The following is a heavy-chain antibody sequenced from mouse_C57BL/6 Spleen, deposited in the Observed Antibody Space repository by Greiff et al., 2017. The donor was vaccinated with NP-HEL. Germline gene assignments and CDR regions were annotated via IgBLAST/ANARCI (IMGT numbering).Heavy chain of an antibody. CDR3: ADLAVRGFAY. D-gene: IGHD2-2*01. CDR2: INPNNGGT. J-gene: IGHJ3*01. V-gene: IGHV1-22*01. CDR1: GYTFTDYN. Sequence: EVQLQQSGPELVKPGASVKMSCKASGYTFTDYNMHWVKQSHGKSLEWIGYINPNNGGTSYNPNFKGKATLTVNKSSSTAYMELRSLTSEDSAVYYCADLAVRGFAYWGQGTLVTVSA.